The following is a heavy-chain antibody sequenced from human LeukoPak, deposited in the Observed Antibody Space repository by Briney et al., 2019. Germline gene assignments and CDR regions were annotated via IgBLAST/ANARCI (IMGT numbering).Heavy chain of an antibody. D-gene: IGHD3-22*01. J-gene: IGHJ4*02. Sequence: GGSLRLSCAVSGFTVSNNYMSWVRQAPGKGLEWVSVIYSTGGIHYSDSVKGRFTISRDSSKNTLFLQMSNLRAEDTAVYYCARFYFDSSGQNSRAYWGQGTQVTVSA. CDR3: ARFYFDSSGQNSRAY. V-gene: IGHV3-66*01. CDR1: GFTVSNNY. CDR2: IYSTGGI.